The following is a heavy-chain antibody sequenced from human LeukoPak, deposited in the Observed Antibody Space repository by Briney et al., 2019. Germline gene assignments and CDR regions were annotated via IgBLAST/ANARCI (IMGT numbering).Heavy chain of an antibody. CDR3: ARDLYSSSWRTFDY. D-gene: IGHD6-13*01. V-gene: IGHV1-18*01. J-gene: IGHJ4*02. CDR2: ISAYNGNT. Sequence: VASVKVSCKASGYTFTSYGISWVRQAPGQGLEWMGWISAYNGNTNYAQKLQGRVTMTTDTSTSTAYMELRSLRSDDTAVYYCARDLYSSSWRTFDYWGQGTLVTVSS. CDR1: GYTFTSYG.